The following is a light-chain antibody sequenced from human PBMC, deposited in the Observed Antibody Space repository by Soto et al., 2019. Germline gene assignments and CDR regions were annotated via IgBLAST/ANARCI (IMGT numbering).Light chain of an antibody. J-gene: IGKJ3*01. Sequence: VMTQSPDTLSSSPGERVSLSCRASQSVNHNLAWYQQKPGQAPRLLFYSASRRATGVPDRFSGSGSGTDFTLTISRLEPEDFAVYYCQQYGSSPRTFGPGTKVDIK. CDR2: SAS. CDR3: QQYGSSPRT. CDR1: QSVNHN. V-gene: IGKV3-20*01.